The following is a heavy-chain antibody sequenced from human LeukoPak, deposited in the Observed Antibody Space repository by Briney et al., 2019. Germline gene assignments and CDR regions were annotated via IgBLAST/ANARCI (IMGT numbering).Heavy chain of an antibody. CDR3: VNSYGGPFNS. V-gene: IGHV3-48*01. J-gene: IGHJ4*02. D-gene: IGHD4-17*01. CDR1: GFTFSSYT. Sequence: QTGGSLRLSCAASGFTFSSYTMNWVRQAPGKGLEWVSYISSSSGTIYYADSVKGRFTISRDNAKNSLYLQMNSLRAEDTALYYCVNSYGGPFNSWGQGTLVTVSS. CDR2: ISSSSGTI.